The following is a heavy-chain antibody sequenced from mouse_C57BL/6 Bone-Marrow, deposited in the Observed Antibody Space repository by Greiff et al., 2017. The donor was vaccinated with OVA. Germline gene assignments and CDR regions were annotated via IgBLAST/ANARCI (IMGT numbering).Heavy chain of an antibody. D-gene: IGHD2-1*01. V-gene: IGHV14-3*01. J-gene: IGHJ2*01. CDR2: IDPANGTT. CDR3: ASYGNYYFDY. Sequence: EVQLQESVAELVRPGASVKLSCTASGFNIKNTYMHWVKQRPEQGLEWVGRIDPANGTTKYAPTFQGKSTITADTSSNTAYLQLSSRTAEETAIYYCASYGNYYFDYWGQGTTLTVSS. CDR1: GFNIKNTY.